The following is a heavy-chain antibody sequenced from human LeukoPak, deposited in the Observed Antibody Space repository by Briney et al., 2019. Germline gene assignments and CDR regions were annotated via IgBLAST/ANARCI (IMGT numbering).Heavy chain of an antibody. CDR1: GGTFSSYA. J-gene: IGHJ4*02. CDR3: ARDGATVATPFFDY. V-gene: IGHV1-69*05. Sequence: SVKVSCKASGGTFSSYAISWVRQAPGQGLEWMGGIIPILGTADYAQKFQGRVTITTDESTSTAYMELSSLRSEDTAVYYCARDGATVATPFFDYWGQGTLVTVSS. D-gene: IGHD4-17*01. CDR2: IIPILGTA.